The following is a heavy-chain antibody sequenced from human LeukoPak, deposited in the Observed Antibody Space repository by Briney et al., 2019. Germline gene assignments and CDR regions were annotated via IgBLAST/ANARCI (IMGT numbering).Heavy chain of an antibody. J-gene: IGHJ3*02. V-gene: IGHV4-34*01. CDR3: ARGDPPTYYDYVWGKTGAFDI. CDR1: GGSFSGYY. D-gene: IGHD3-16*01. CDR2: INHSGST. Sequence: SETQSLTCAVYGGSFSGYYWSWIRQPPGKGLEWIGEINHSGSTNYNPSLKSRVTISVDTSKNQFSLKLSSVTAADTAVYYCARGDPPTYYDYVWGKTGAFDIWGQGTMVTVSS.